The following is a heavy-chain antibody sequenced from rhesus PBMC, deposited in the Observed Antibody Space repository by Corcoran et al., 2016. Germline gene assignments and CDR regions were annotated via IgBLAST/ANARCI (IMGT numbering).Heavy chain of an antibody. CDR2: ISNGGSST. V-gene: IGHV3-178*01. Sequence: LQLQESGPGLVKPSETRSVTCAVSGGSISSSYWSWIRQAPGKGLEWVSLISNGGSSTWHAHPVKCRFTISRENAKNTLYLQMNSRRAEDTAVYYCARDKPDYYDSGYYTLYFDYWGQGVLVTVSS. CDR1: GGSISSSY. D-gene: IGHD3-28*01. CDR3: ARDKPDYYDSGYYTLYFDY. J-gene: IGHJ4*01.